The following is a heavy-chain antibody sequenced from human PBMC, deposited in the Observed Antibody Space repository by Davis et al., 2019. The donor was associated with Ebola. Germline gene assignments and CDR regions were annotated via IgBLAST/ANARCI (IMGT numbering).Heavy chain of an antibody. Sequence: ASVKVSCKVSGYTFTSYGITWVRQAPGQGLQWMGWISPSNGNSDIAQKFQGRVTLTADTSTSTGYLELRSLRSDDTATYYCAGVLGKWWPGFWGQGTLVTVSS. CDR1: GYTFTSYG. V-gene: IGHV1-18*04. CDR2: ISPSNGNS. D-gene: IGHD3-16*01. CDR3: AGVLGKWWPGF. J-gene: IGHJ4*02.